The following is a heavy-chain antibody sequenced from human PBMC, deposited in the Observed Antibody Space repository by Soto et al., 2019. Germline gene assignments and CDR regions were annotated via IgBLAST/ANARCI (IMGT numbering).Heavy chain of an antibody. V-gene: IGHV3-21*01. J-gene: IGHJ3*02. D-gene: IGHD2-2*01. CDR3: ASHYCSSTSCSVDDDAFDI. Sequence: WGSLRLSCAASGFTFSSYSMNWVRQAPGKGLDWVSSISSSSSYIYYADSVKGRFTISRDNAKNSLYLQMNSLRAEDTAVYYCASHYCSSTSCSVDDDAFDIWGQGTMVTVSS. CDR1: GFTFSSYS. CDR2: ISSSSSYI.